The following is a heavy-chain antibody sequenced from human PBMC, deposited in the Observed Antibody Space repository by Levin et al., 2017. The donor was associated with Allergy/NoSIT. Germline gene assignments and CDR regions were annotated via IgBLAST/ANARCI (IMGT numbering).Heavy chain of an antibody. V-gene: IGHV3-23*01. CDR1: GFTFSSYA. Sequence: GGSLRLSCAASGFTFSSYAMSWVRQAPGKGLEWVSAISGSGGSTYYADSVKGRFTISRDNSKNTLYLQMNSLRAEDTAVYYCARGQGSSWYFDPWGQGTLVTVSS. CDR2: ISGSGGST. D-gene: IGHD6-13*01. CDR3: ARGQGSSWYFDP. J-gene: IGHJ5*02.